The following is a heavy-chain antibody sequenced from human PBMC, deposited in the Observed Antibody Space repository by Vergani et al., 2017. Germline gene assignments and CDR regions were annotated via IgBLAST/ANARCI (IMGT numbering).Heavy chain of an antibody. CDR1: GGSISSGSYY. CDR2: IYTSGST. CDR3: ARDRDDPTMVRGWAGFDP. D-gene: IGHD3-10*01. Sequence: QVQLQESGPGLVKPSQTLSLTCTVSGGSISSGSYYWSWIRQPAGKGLEWIGRIYTSGSTNYNPSLKSRVTISVDTSKNQFSLKLSSVTAADTAVYYCARDRDDPTMVRGWAGFDPWGQGTLVTVSS. J-gene: IGHJ5*02. V-gene: IGHV4-61*02.